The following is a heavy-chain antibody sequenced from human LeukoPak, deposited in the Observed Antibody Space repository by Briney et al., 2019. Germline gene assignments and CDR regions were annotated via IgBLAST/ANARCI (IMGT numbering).Heavy chain of an antibody. Sequence: ETLSLTCTVSGGSISSYYWSWIRQPPGKGLEWVSVIYTGGSIYYADSVKGRFTISRDNSKNMLYLQTNSLRVEDTAVYHCARGATYGSGKFFDYWGQGTLVTVSS. D-gene: IGHD3-10*01. J-gene: IGHJ4*02. V-gene: IGHV3-53*01. CDR2: IYTGGSI. CDR1: GGSISSYY. CDR3: ARGATYGSGKFFDY.